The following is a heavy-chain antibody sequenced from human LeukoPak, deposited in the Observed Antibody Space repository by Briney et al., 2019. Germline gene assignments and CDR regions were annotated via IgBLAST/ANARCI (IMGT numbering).Heavy chain of an antibody. CDR1: GFTFSDYY. CDR2: ISSSGSTI. J-gene: IGHJ5*02. D-gene: IGHD3-22*01. Sequence: GGSLRLSCAAPGFTFSDYYMSWIRQAPGKGLEWVSYISSSGSTIYYADSVKGRFTISRDNAKNSLYLQMNSLRAEDTAVYYCARDHTYYYDSSGYTWGQGTLVTVSS. V-gene: IGHV3-11*01. CDR3: ARDHTYYYDSSGYT.